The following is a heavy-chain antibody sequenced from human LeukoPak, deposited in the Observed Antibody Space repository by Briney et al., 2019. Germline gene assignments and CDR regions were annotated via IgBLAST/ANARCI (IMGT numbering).Heavy chain of an antibody. D-gene: IGHD2-15*01. CDR3: ARAEGGLDP. CDR2: IYYSGST. V-gene: IGHV4-59*01. Sequence: PSETLSLTCTVSGGSISSYYWSWIRQPPGKGLEWIGYIYYSGSTNYNPSLKSRVTISVDTSKNQFSLKLSSVTAADTAVYYCARAEGGLDPWGQGTLVTVSS. J-gene: IGHJ5*02. CDR1: GGSISSYY.